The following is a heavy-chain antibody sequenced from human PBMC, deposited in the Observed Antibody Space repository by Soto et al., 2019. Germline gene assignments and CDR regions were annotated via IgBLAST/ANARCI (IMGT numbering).Heavy chain of an antibody. CDR1: GFTFSSYA. D-gene: IGHD2-2*01. Sequence: GSLRLSCAASGFTFSSYAMSWVRQAPGKGLEWVSAISGSGGSTYYADSVKGRFTISRDNSKNTLYLQMNSLRAEDTAVYYCAKDRLRDIVVVPAAYYYFDYWGQGTLVTVSS. V-gene: IGHV3-23*01. CDR3: AKDRLRDIVVVPAAYYYFDY. J-gene: IGHJ4*02. CDR2: ISGSGGST.